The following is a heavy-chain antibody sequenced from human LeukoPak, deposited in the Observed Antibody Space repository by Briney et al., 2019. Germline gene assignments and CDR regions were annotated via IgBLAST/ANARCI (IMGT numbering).Heavy chain of an antibody. CDR3: ARDDGGSTGRFDP. CDR2: INYSGST. V-gene: IGHV4-39*07. CDR1: GGSISTTSYY. D-gene: IGHD1-26*01. J-gene: IGHJ5*02. Sequence: SETLSLTCTVSGGSISTTSYYWGWIRQPPGKGPEWIGSINYSGSTYYNPSLKSRVTLSIDTSKNHFSLNLNSVTAADTAVFYCARDDGGSTGRFDPWGQGTLVTVSS.